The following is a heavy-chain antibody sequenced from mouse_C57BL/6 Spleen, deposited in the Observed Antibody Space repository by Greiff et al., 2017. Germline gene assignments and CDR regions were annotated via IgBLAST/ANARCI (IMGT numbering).Heavy chain of an antibody. V-gene: IGHV1-22*01. CDR1: GYTFTDYN. CDR2: INPNNGGT. Sequence: EVKLMESGPELVKPGASVKMSCKASGYTFTDYNMHWVKQSHGKSLEWIGYINPNNGGTSYNQKFKGKATLTVNKSSSTAYMELRSLTSEDSAVYYCARGGLLLFFDYWGQGTTLTVSS. CDR3: ARGGLLLFFDY. J-gene: IGHJ2*01. D-gene: IGHD1-1*01.